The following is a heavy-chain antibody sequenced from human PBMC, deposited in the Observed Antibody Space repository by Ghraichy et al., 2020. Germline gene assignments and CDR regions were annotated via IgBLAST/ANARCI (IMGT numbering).Heavy chain of an antibody. J-gene: IGHJ4*02. D-gene: IGHD2-15*01. CDR1: GFTFSSYN. CDR3: GKDWYCSGGGCYSASTGDY. CDR2: IRYDESNI. V-gene: IGHV3-30*02. Sequence: GGSLRLSCAASGFTFSSYNMHWARQAPGKGLEWVACIRYDESNIYYADSVRGQFTISRDNSKNTVFLQMNSLRAEDTAVYFCGKDWYCSGGGCYSASTGDYWGQGTLVTVSS.